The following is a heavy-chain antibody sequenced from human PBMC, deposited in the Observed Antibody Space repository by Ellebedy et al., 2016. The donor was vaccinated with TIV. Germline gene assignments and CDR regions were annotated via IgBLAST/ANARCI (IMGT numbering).Heavy chain of an antibody. V-gene: IGHV4-34*01. D-gene: IGHD6-19*01. Sequence: MPGGSLRLSCAVYGGSFSGYYWSWIRQPQGKGLEWIGEINHSRITNYNPSLKSRVTISVDTSKNQFSLKLSSVTAADTAVYYCARWVAVAATYCDYWGQGTLVTVSS. CDR1: GGSFSGYY. CDR3: ARWVAVAATYCDY. CDR2: INHSRIT. J-gene: IGHJ4*02.